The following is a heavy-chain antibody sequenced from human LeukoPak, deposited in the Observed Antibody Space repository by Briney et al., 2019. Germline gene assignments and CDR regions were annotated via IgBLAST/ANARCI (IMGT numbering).Heavy chain of an antibody. V-gene: IGHV1-69*13. D-gene: IGHD2-2*01. CDR3: ARDIVVVPAASRPANWFDP. CDR2: ITPIFGTA. CDR1: GGTFSSYA. J-gene: IGHJ5*02. Sequence: ASVKVSCKASGGTFSSYAISWVRQAPGQGLEWMGGITPIFGTANYAQKFQGRVTITADESTSTAYMELSSLRSEDTAVYYCARDIVVVPAASRPANWFDPWGQGTLVTVSS.